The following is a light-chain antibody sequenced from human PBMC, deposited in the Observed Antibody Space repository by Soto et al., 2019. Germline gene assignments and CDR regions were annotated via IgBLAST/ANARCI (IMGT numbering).Light chain of an antibody. CDR1: QSIRSY. Sequence: DIQLTQSPSSLSACVGDRVTITCRASQSIRSYLNWYQQRPGKAPKVLIYAASNLQSGVPSRFSGSGSGTDFTLTVSSLQPEDFPTYYCQQSYSNPITFGQGTRLEIK. CDR3: QQSYSNPIT. CDR2: AAS. J-gene: IGKJ5*01. V-gene: IGKV1-39*01.